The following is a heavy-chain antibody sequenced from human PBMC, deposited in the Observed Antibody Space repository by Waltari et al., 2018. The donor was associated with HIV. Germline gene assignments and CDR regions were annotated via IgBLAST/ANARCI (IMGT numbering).Heavy chain of an antibody. D-gene: IGHD3-10*01. CDR1: GGAFVSHT. V-gene: IGHV1-69*08. J-gene: IGHJ5*01. CDR2: AIPMFGTA. Sequence: QVQLVQSGAEVKKPGSPVKVSCKASGGAFVSHTFNWVRQAPGQGLEWMGRAIPMFGTANYARKFQGRVTITADKSTTTAYMELNGLRIDDTAVYYCASARETMGVDFDSWGQGTLVTVS. CDR3: ASARETMGVDFDS.